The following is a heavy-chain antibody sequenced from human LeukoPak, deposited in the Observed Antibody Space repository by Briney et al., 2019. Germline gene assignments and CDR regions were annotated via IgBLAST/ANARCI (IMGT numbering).Heavy chain of an antibody. J-gene: IGHJ4*02. Sequence: SETLSLTCTVSGASISDSSYYWGWIRQPPGKGLEWIGSMHYGGSSDYNPSLKSRVTISVDTSKNQFSLKLTSVTAADTAVYYCASESVALAGIDYWGQGTLVTVSS. CDR3: ASESVALAGIDY. CDR1: GASISDSSYY. CDR2: MHYGGSS. D-gene: IGHD6-19*01. V-gene: IGHV4-39*01.